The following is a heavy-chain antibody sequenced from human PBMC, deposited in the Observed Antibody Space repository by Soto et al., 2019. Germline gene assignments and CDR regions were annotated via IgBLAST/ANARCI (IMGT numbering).Heavy chain of an antibody. CDR1: GFSLSTSGVG. Sequence: SGPTLVNPTQTLTLTCTFSGFSLSTSGVGVGWIRQPPGKALEWLALIYWDDDKRYSPSLKSRLTITKDTSKNQVVLTMTNMGPVDTATYYFAHSHYVFWSGYYGGELAYYYYMDVWGKGTTVTVSS. V-gene: IGHV2-5*02. CDR2: IYWDDDK. D-gene: IGHD3-3*01. J-gene: IGHJ6*03. CDR3: AHSHYVFWSGYYGGELAYYYYMDV.